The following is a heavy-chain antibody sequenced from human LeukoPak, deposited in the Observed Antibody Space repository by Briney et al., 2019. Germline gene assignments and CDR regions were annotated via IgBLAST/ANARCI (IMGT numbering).Heavy chain of an antibody. Sequence: PSETLSLTCTVSGGSISSSSYYWGWIRQPPGKGLEWIGSIYYSGSTYYNPSLKSRVTISVDTSKNQFSLKLSSVTAADTAVYYCARDRDYGSGSYLYWGQGTLVTVSS. CDR1: GGSISSSSYY. CDR2: IYYSGST. V-gene: IGHV4-39*02. J-gene: IGHJ4*02. CDR3: ARDRDYGSGSYLY. D-gene: IGHD3-10*01.